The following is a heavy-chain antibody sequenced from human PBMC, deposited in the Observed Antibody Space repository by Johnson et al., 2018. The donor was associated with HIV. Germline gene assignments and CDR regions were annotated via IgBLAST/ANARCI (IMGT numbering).Heavy chain of an antibody. Sequence: QVQLVESGGGLVQPGGSLRLSCAASGFKFSDYHMSWIRQAPGKGLEWVSYISSGGRTIYYADSVKGRFTISRDNAKNSLYLQMNSLRVEDTAVYYCARVLGDYAYHIWGQGTMVTVYS. CDR2: ISSGGRTI. J-gene: IGHJ3*02. D-gene: IGHD4-17*01. CDR3: ARVLGDYAYHI. CDR1: GFKFSDYH. V-gene: IGHV3-11*04.